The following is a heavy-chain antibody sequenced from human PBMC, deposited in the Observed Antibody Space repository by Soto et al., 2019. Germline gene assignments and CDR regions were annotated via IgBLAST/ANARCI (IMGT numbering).Heavy chain of an antibody. V-gene: IGHV1-8*01. Sequence: AAVKVSCKASGYSFTNNDVSWVRQATGQGLEWMGWMNPGSGDTGYAQKFQGRVTMTRDISIATAYMELSSLRSDDTAIYYCARMETFGSLNWFDPWGQGTLVTVSS. D-gene: IGHD3-16*01. CDR3: ARMETFGSLNWFDP. J-gene: IGHJ5*02. CDR2: MNPGSGDT. CDR1: GYSFTNND.